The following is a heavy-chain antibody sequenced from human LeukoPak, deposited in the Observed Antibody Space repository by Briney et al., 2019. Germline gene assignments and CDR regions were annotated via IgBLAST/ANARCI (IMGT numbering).Heavy chain of an antibody. V-gene: IGHV1-18*01. D-gene: IGHD3-22*01. CDR3: ARRDYDSSGYYY. CDR2: ISAYNGNT. CDR1: GFTFTSYG. Sequence: GGSLRLSCAASGFTFTSYGISWVRQAPGQGLEWMGWISAYNGNTNYAQKLQGRVTMTTDTSTSTAYMELRSLRSDDTAVYYCARRDYDSSGYYYWGQGTLVTVSS. J-gene: IGHJ4*02.